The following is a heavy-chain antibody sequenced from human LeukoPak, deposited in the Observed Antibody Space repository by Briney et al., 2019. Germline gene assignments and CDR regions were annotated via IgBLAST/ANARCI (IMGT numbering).Heavy chain of an antibody. CDR3: ARLYYDYVWGSYRYAFFDY. J-gene: IGHJ4*02. D-gene: IGHD3-16*02. CDR2: IYYSGST. CDR1: GGSISSGGYS. Sequence: SETLSLTCTVSGGSISSGGYSWSWIRQHPGKGLEWIGYIYYSGSTYYNPSLKSRVTISVDTSKNQFSLKLSSVTAADTAVYYCARLYYDYVWGSYRYAFFDYWGQGTLVTVSS. V-gene: IGHV4-31*03.